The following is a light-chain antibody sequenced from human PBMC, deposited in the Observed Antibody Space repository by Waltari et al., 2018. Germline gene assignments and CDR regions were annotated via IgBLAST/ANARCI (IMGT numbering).Light chain of an antibody. CDR2: GAS. CDR3: QQYGSSPT. CDR1: QSVSSSY. J-gene: IGKJ2*01. V-gene: IGKV3-20*01. Sequence: EIVLTQSPGTLSLSPGERATLSCRASQSVSSSYLACYQQKPGQAPRLLIYGASSRATGIPDRFSGSGSGTDFTLTISRLEPEDFAVYYCQQYGSSPTFGQGTKLEIK.